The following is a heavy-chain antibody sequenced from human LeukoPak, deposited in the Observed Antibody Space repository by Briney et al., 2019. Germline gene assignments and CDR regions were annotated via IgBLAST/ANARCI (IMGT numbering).Heavy chain of an antibody. CDR1: GGSISSHY. CDR3: ARGSTLRSLAYYYYMDV. Sequence: SETLSLTCTVAGGSISSHYWSWIRQPPGKGLEWLGYIYYSGSTNYNPSLKSRVTISVDTSKNQFSLKLSSVTAADTAVYFCARGSTLRSLAYYYYMDVWGKGTTVTVSS. CDR2: IYYSGST. V-gene: IGHV4-59*08. D-gene: IGHD1-26*01. J-gene: IGHJ6*03.